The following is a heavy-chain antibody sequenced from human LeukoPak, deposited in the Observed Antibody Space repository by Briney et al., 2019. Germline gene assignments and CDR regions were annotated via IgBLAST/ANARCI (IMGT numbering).Heavy chain of an antibody. Sequence: GGSLRLSSAASGFTFSSYWMSWVRQAPGRGLEWVANIKHDGSEEYYVDSVRGRFSISRDNAKNSLYLQMKNMRAEDTAVYYCVRGFFWSWGQGTRVTVSS. V-gene: IGHV3-7*04. D-gene: IGHD3-3*01. CDR2: IKHDGSEE. CDR3: VRGFFWS. CDR1: GFTFSSYW. J-gene: IGHJ5*02.